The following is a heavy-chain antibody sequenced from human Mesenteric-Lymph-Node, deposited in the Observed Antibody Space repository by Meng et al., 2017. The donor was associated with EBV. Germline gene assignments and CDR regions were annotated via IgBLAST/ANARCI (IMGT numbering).Heavy chain of an antibody. Sequence: QVKLQGSGPGLVKPSETLSLTCTVSGGSVSSGSYYWSWIRQPPGKGLEWIGYIYYSGSTNYNPSLKSRVTISVDTSKNRFSLKLSSVTAADTAVYYCALIIVGATHFDYWGQGTLVTVSS. J-gene: IGHJ4*02. CDR2: IYYSGST. D-gene: IGHD1-26*01. V-gene: IGHV4-61*01. CDR1: GGSVSSGSYY. CDR3: ALIIVGATHFDY.